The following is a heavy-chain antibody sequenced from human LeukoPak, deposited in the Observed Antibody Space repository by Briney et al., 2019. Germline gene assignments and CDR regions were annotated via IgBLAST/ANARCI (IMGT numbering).Heavy chain of an antibody. CDR1: GYTFSSYA. CDR2: ISGGGVTT. CDR3: ARESPVAAVGRSWFDP. J-gene: IGHJ5*02. D-gene: IGHD6-13*01. V-gene: IGHV3-23*01. Sequence: GGSLRLSCAASGYTFSSYAMSWLRQAPGKGLEWVSTISGGGVTTYYADSVKGRLTISRDNSKNTVSLQMNSLRDDDTAVYFCARESPVAAVGRSWFDPWGQGTLVTVSS.